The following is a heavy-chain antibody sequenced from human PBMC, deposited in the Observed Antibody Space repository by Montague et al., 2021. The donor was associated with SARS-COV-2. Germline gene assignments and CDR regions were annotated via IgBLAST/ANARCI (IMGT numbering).Heavy chain of an antibody. CDR1: GGSMSDHY. CDR2: IYYSGGI. D-gene: IGHD3-10*01. V-gene: IGHV4-59*11. Sequence: SETLSLTCTVSGGSMSDHYWAWIRQPPGKGLEWLAYIYYSGGINSNASLKCRVTMSVDTSKNQFSLKLTSVTAADTAVYYCARAVSVRRAVNWFDPWGQGTLVTASS. CDR3: ARAVSVRRAVNWFDP. J-gene: IGHJ5*02.